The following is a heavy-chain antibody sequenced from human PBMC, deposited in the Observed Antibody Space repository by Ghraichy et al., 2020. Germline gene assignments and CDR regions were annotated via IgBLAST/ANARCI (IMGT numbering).Heavy chain of an antibody. D-gene: IGHD3-10*01. V-gene: IGHV3-30*02. J-gene: IGHJ6*03. CDR3: AKTPMVRGVIGVEDPYYYYYYMDV. Sequence: GGSLRLSCAASGFTFSSYGMHWVRQAPGKGLEWVAFIRYDGSNKYYADSVKGRFTISRDNSKNTLYLQMNSLRAEDTAVYYCAKTPMVRGVIGVEDPYYYYYYMDVWGKGTTVTVSS. CDR1: GFTFSSYG. CDR2: IRYDGSNK.